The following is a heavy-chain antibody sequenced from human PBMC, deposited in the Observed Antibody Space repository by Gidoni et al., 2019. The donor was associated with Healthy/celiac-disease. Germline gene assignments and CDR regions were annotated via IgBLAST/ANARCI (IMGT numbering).Heavy chain of an antibody. CDR3: ARDKGVRFVEGSLYGMDV. V-gene: IGHV3-48*03. CDR1: RFTFSSYE. J-gene: IGHJ6*02. CDR2: ISSSGSTI. Sequence: EVQLVESGGRLLQPGGSLRLPFAASRFTFSSYEMNWVRQAPGKGLVWVSYISSSGSTIYYADSVKGRFTITRDNAKNSLYLQMNSMRAEDTAVYYCARDKGVRFVEGSLYGMDVWGQGTTVTVSS. D-gene: IGHD3-3*01.